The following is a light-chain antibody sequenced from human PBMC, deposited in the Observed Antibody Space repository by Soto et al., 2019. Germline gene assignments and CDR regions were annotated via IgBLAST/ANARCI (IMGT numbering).Light chain of an antibody. J-gene: IGLJ1*01. V-gene: IGLV2-14*03. Sequence: QSALTQPASVSGSPGQSITISCTGTSSDVGGYNYVSWYQQHPGKAPKFLIYDVSSRPSGISSRFSGSKSGNTASLTISGLQAEDEADYYCSSYTSSTTRVFGTGTQLTVL. CDR1: SSDVGGYNY. CDR2: DVS. CDR3: SSYTSSTTRV.